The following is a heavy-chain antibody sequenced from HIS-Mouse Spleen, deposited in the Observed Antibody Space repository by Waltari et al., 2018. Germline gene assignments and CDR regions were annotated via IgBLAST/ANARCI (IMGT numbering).Heavy chain of an antibody. CDR2: IYYSWST. V-gene: IGHV4-39*07. CDR1: GGSISSSSYY. CDR3: AREIPYSSSWYDWYFDL. J-gene: IGHJ2*01. D-gene: IGHD6-13*01. Sequence: QLQLQESGPGLVKPSETLSLTCTVSGGSISSSSYYWGWIRQPPGKGLAWIGRIYYSWSTYYNPSLKSRVTISVDTSKNQFSLKLSSVTAGTAVYYCAREIPYSSSWYDWYFDLWGRGTLVTVSS.